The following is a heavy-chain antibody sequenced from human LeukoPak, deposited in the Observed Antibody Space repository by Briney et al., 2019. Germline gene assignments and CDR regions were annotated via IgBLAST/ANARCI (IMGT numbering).Heavy chain of an antibody. Sequence: GGSLRLSCAASGFTFSTYAMTWVRQAPGKGLEWVSVITNSGGVTYYAGSVKGRFTVSRDNSKNTLYLQTNSLRADDTAVYYCAKNRLDCTNSACYTFWGQGTLVTVSS. J-gene: IGHJ4*02. V-gene: IGHV3-23*01. CDR1: GFTFSTYA. D-gene: IGHD2-8*01. CDR3: AKNRLDCTNSACYTF. CDR2: ITNSGGVT.